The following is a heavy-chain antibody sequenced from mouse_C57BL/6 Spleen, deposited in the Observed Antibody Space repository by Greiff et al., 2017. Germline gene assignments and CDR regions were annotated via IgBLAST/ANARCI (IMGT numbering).Heavy chain of an antibody. CDR1: GFSLTSYG. J-gene: IGHJ4*01. V-gene: IGHV2-2*01. CDR2: IWSGGST. CDR3: ARRIYYGNYTAMDY. Sequence: VQLQQSGPGLVQPSQSLSITCTVSGFSLTSYGVHWVRQSPGKGLEWLGVIWSGGSTDYNAAFISRLSISKDNSKSQVFFKMNSLTADDTAIYYCARRIYYGNYTAMDYWGQGTSVTVSS. D-gene: IGHD2-1*01.